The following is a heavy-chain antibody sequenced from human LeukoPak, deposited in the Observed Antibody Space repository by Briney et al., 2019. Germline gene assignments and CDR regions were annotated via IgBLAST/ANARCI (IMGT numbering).Heavy chain of an antibody. J-gene: IGHJ5*02. V-gene: IGHV3-30*18. D-gene: IGHD6-19*01. Sequence: GGSLRLSCAASGFTFSSYGMHWVRQAPGKGLEWVAVISYDGSNKYYADSVKGRLTISRDNSKNTLYLQMNSLRAEDTAVYYCAKDRRSSGWLDWFDPWGQGTLVTVSS. CDR2: ISYDGSNK. CDR1: GFTFSSYG. CDR3: AKDRRSSGWLDWFDP.